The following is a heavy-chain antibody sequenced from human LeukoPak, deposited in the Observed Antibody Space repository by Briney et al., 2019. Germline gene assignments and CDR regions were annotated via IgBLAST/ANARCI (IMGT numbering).Heavy chain of an antibody. CDR3: ARGGGYCSGGSCYHFDY. CDR1: GGSISKYY. CDR2: IYYSVST. Sequence: PSETLSLTCTVSGGSISKYYWSWIRQPPGKGLEWIGYIYYSVSTNYNPSLKSRVTISVDTSKNQFSLKLSSVTAADTAVYYCARGGGYCSGGSCYHFDYWGQGTLVTVSS. D-gene: IGHD2-15*01. J-gene: IGHJ4*02. V-gene: IGHV4-59*01.